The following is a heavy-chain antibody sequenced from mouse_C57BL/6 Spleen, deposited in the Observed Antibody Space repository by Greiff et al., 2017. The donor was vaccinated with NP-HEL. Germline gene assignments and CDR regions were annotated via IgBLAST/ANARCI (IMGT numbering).Heavy chain of an antibody. CDR3: AGRPYYYGSASGAMDD. Sequence: QVQLQQPGAELVMPGASVKLSCKASGYTFTSYWMHWVKQRPGQGLEWIGEIDPSDSYTNSNQKFKGKSTLTVDKSSSTAYMQLSSLTSEGSAVYYCAGRPYYYGSASGAMDDWGQGTSVTVSS. CDR2: IDPSDSYT. CDR1: GYTFTSYW. D-gene: IGHD1-1*01. J-gene: IGHJ4*01. V-gene: IGHV1-69*01.